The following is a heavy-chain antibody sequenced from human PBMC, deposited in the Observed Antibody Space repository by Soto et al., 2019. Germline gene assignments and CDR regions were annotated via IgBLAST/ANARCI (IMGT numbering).Heavy chain of an antibody. CDR3: ATSRGGGGY. Sequence: EVQLVESGGGLIQPGGSLRLSCAVSGFTVSNNYMSWVRQAPGKGLEGVSVIYSGGYTAYGDSVKGRFTISRANSKNTLSLKIKSRGADDSALFSGATSRGGGGYWGQGTLVTVSS. V-gene: IGHV3-53*01. J-gene: IGHJ4*02. D-gene: IGHD3-10*01. CDR1: GFTVSNNY. CDR2: IYSGGYT.